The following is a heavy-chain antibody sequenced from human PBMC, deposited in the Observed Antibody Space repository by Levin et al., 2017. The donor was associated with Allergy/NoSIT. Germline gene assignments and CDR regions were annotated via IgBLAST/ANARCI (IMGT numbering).Heavy chain of an antibody. CDR1: GFTVTTNY. CDR2: IYSGDST. CDR3: ARGGGYRSGYLSGLDT. D-gene: IGHD5-12*01. V-gene: IGHV3-66*02. Sequence: GESLKISCAAFGFTVTTNYMSWVRQAPGKGLEWVSVIYSGDSTYSADSVKGRFTISRDQSRNTLHLQMNSLRPEDTAVYYCARGGGYRSGYLSGLDTWGPGTLVTVSS. J-gene: IGHJ5*02.